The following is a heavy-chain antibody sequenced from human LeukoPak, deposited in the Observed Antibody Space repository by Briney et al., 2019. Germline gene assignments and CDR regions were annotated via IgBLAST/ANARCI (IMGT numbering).Heavy chain of an antibody. Sequence: GGSLRLSCAASGFTFSSYTMKWVRQAPGKGLEWVSSINNSSSYIYYTDSVKGRFTISRDNAKNSLYLQMNSLRAEDTAVYYCALNFDYWGQGTLVTVSS. J-gene: IGHJ4*02. V-gene: IGHV3-21*01. CDR3: ALNFDY. CDR1: GFTFSSYT. CDR2: INNSSSYI.